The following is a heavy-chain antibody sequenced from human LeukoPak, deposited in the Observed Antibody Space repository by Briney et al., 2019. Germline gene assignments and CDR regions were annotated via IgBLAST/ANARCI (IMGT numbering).Heavy chain of an antibody. D-gene: IGHD3-22*01. CDR1: GGSISSGSYY. J-gene: IGHJ4*02. CDR2: IYTSGST. V-gene: IGHV4-61*02. Sequence: SETLSLTXTVSGGSISSGSYYWSWIRQPAGKGLEWIGRIYTSGSTNYNPSLKSRVTISVDTSKNQFSLKLSSVTAADTAVYYCARGDSSGYPREGFDYWGQGTLVTVSS. CDR3: ARGDSSGYPREGFDY.